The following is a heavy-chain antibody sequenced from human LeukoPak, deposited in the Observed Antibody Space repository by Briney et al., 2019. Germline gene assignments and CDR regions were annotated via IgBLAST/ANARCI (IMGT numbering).Heavy chain of an antibody. J-gene: IGHJ4*02. CDR2: IIPIFGTP. V-gene: IGHV1-69*01. CDR3: ARSPSGSYPFDY. Sequence: ASVTVSCTASGGTVTTYTLTWVRQAPGQGLEWMGGIIPIFGTPNYAQRFQGRVTITADESTSTAYMELSSLRSEDTAVYYCARSPSGSYPFDYWGQGTLVTVSS. D-gene: IGHD1-26*01. CDR1: GGTVTTYT.